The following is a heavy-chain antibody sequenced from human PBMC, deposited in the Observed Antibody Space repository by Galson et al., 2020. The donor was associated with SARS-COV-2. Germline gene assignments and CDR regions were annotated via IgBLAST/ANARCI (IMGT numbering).Heavy chain of an antibody. CDR3: VRDTALNGDVFDI. CDR2: NNTYGSTT. V-gene: IGHV3-74*01. Sequence: GESLKIYCAASGFTFSRSWMHWVRQAPGKGPVWVSRNNTYGSTTSYADSVKGRFTISRDNAKNTLDLQMNSLRAEDTAIYYCVRDTALNGDVFDIWGQGTMVTVSS. J-gene: IGHJ3*02. CDR1: GFTFSRSW. D-gene: IGHD2-21*02.